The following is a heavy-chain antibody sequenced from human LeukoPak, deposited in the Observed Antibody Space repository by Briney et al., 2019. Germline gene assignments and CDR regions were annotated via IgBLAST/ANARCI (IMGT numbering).Heavy chain of an antibody. Sequence: PSETLSLTCAVSGYSISSGYYWGWIRQPPGKGLEWIGSIYHSGSTYYNPSLRSRVTISVDTSKNQFSLKLSSVTAADTAVYYCARQDGGATDWGQGTLVTVSS. CDR1: GYSISSGYY. V-gene: IGHV4-38-2*01. CDR3: ARQDGGATD. J-gene: IGHJ4*02. D-gene: IGHD1-26*01. CDR2: IYHSGST.